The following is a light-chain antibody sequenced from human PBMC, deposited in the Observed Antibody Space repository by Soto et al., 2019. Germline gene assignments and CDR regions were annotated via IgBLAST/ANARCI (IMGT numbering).Light chain of an antibody. CDR2: EVS. CDR3: SSYTSSSTVV. CDR1: SSDVGGYNY. Sequence: QSVLTQPASVSGSPGQSITISCTGTSSDVGGYNYVSWYQQHPGKAPKLMIYEVSNRPSGVSNRFSGSKSGNTASLTISGLQAEDEADYYCSSYTSSSTVVVGGGTKLTV. V-gene: IGLV2-14*01. J-gene: IGLJ2*01.